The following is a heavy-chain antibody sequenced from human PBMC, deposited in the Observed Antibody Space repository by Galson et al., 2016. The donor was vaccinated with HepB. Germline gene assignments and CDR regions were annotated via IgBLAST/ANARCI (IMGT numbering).Heavy chain of an antibody. V-gene: IGHV1-18*04. CDR1: GYTFTKYR. CDR2: ISGYSGDT. CDR3: ARGPLRYDSMDV. J-gene: IGHJ6*03. D-gene: IGHD3-9*01. Sequence: SVKVSCKASGYTFTKYRVSWVRQAPGQGLEWMAWISGYSGDTNYSPRFQGRVTLTTDTSTTTVYMEVRSLRSDDTAVYYCARGPLRYDSMDVWGKGTTVTVSS.